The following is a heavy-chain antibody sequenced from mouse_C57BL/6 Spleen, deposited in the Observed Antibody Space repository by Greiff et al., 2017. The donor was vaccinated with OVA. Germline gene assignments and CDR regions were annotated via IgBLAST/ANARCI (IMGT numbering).Heavy chain of an antibody. V-gene: IGHV5-16*01. J-gene: IGHJ1*03. Sequence: EVQRVESEGGLVQPGSSMKLSCTASGFTFSDYYMAWVRQVPEKGLEWVANINYDGSSTYYLDSLKSRFIISRDNAKNILYLQMSSLKSEDTATYYCARGRDYYWYFDVWGTGTTVTVSS. CDR2: INYDGSST. CDR3: ARGRDYYWYFDV. D-gene: IGHD2-4*01. CDR1: GFTFSDYY.